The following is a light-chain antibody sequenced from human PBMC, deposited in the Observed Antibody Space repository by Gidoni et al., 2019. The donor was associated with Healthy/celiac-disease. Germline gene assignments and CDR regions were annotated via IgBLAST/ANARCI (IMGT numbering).Light chain of an antibody. Sequence: DIVMTQSPDSLAVSLGERATINCKSSQSVLYSSNNKNYLAWYQQKPGQPPKLLIYWASTRESGVTDRFSGSGSGTDFTLTISSLQAEDVAVYYCQQYYSTPFTFGPGNKWISN. J-gene: IGKJ3*01. CDR3: QQYYSTPFT. V-gene: IGKV4-1*01. CDR2: WAS. CDR1: QSVLYSSNNKNY.